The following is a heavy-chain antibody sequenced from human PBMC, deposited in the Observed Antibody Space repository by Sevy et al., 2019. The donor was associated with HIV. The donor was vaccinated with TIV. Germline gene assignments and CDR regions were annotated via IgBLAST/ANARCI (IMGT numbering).Heavy chain of an antibody. CDR1: GFPFSSYG. Sequence: GGSLRLSCAASGFPFSSYGMNWVRQAPGKGLEWVSYISDISSAIYYADSVKGRFTISRDNAKKSLYLQMNSLRAEDTAVYYCARGLAALPGYYYGMDVWGQGTTVNVSS. J-gene: IGHJ6*02. D-gene: IGHD6-6*01. V-gene: IGHV3-48*01. CDR2: ISDISSAI. CDR3: ARGLAALPGYYYGMDV.